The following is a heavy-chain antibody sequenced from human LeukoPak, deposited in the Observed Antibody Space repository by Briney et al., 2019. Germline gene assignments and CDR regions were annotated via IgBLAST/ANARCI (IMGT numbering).Heavy chain of an antibody. J-gene: IGHJ4*02. CDR1: GYTFTDYY. Sequence: GASVKVSCKASGYTFTDYYMHWVRQAPGQGFEWMGWINPNSGGTNYAQKFQGRVTMTRDTSISTAYMELSRLRSDDTAVYYCARGSPVVPAAPGGYWGQGTLVTVSS. CDR3: ARGSPVVPAAPGGY. V-gene: IGHV1-2*02. D-gene: IGHD2-2*01. CDR2: INPNSGGT.